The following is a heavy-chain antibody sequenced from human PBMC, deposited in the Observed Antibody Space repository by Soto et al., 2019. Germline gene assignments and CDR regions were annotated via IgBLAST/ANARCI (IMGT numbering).Heavy chain of an antibody. CDR2: IYYSGST. CDR1: GGSISSSSYY. V-gene: IGHV4-39*01. J-gene: IGHJ6*02. Sequence: KPSETLSLTCTVSGGSISSSSYYWGWIRQPPGKGLEWIGSIYYSGSTYYNPSLKSRVTVSVDTSKNQFSLKLSSVTAADTAVYYCARHTSPNLWFGELLYDYYYGMDVWGQGTTVTVPS. CDR3: ARHTSPNLWFGELLYDYYYGMDV. D-gene: IGHD3-10*01.